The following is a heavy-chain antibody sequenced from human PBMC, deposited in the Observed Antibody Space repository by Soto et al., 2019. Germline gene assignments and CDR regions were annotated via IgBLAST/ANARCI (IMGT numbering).Heavy chain of an antibody. J-gene: IGHJ4*02. CDR3: SRDRGIVVVPAADY. Sequence: ASVQGYCKAYAYAFNSDGISLVRQAPGQGLEWMGWISAYNCNTNYAQKLQGRVTMTTDTSTSTAYMELRSLRSDETAVYYCSRDRGIVVVPAADYWGQGTLVTGSS. CDR1: AYAFNSDG. D-gene: IGHD2-2*01. V-gene: IGHV1-18*01. CDR2: ISAYNCNT.